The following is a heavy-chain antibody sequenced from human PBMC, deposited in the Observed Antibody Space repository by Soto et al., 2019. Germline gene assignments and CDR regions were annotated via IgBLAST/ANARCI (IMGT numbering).Heavy chain of an antibody. CDR2: SYYSGST. V-gene: IGHV4-59*01. CDR3: ASAPDFWSCSWFDP. J-gene: IGHJ5*02. CDR1: GGSISSYY. D-gene: IGHD3-3*01. Sequence: QVQLQESGPGLVKPSETLSLTCTVSGGSISSYYGSWIRQPPGKGLELIGYSYYSGSTNYNPSLKSRDTISVETSKNQFSLKLSSVTAADTAVYYCASAPDFWSCSWFDPWGQGTLVTVSS.